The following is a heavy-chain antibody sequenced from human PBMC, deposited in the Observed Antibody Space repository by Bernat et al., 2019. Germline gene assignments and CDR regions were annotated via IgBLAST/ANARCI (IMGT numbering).Heavy chain of an antibody. CDR2: INSDGSST. V-gene: IGHV3-74*01. CDR3: ARDDYIWGSYQGDAFDI. CDR1: GFTFSSYW. D-gene: IGHD3-16*02. J-gene: IGHJ3*02. Sequence: EVQLVESGGGLVQPGGSLRLSCAASGFTFSSYWMHWVRQAPGKGLVWVSRINSDGSSTSYADSVKGRFTISRDNAKNTLYLQMNSLRAEDTAVYYCARDDYIWGSYQGDAFDIWGQGTMVTGSS.